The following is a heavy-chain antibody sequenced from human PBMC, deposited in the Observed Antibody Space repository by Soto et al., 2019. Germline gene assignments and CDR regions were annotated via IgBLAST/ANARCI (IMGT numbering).Heavy chain of an antibody. J-gene: IGHJ4*02. CDR3: ARWANYYDSSGYLDY. V-gene: IGHV4-28*01. CDR2: IYYSGST. CDR1: GYSISSSNW. D-gene: IGHD3-22*01. Sequence: QVQLQESGPGLVKPSDTLSLTCAVSGYSISSSNWWGWIRQPPGKGLAWIGYIYYSGSTYYNPSLKSRVTMSVDTSKNQFSLKLSSVTAVDTAVYYCARWANYYDSSGYLDYWGQGTLVTVSS.